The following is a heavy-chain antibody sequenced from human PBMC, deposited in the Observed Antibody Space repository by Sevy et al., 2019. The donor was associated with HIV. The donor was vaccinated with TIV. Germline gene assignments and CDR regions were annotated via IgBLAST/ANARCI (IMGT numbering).Heavy chain of an antibody. V-gene: IGHV3-30*19. CDR3: ARDGVSSGWYRGYYFDY. CDR2: ISYDGTNE. D-gene: IGHD6-19*01. Sequence: GGSLRLSCATSGFTFNSHGMHWVRQAPGKGLDWVAFISYDGTNEYYADSVKGRFTISRDNSKNTLYLQMNSLRAEDTAVYYCARDGVSSGWYRGYYFDYWGQGTLVTVSS. J-gene: IGHJ4*02. CDR1: GFTFNSHG.